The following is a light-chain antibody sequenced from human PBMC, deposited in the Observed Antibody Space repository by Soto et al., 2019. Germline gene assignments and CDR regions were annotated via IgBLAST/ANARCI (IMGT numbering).Light chain of an antibody. J-gene: IGLJ1*01. Sequence: QSALTQPPSASGSPGQSVAISCTGTSSEVGGYDHVSWYQQHPGKAPKLMIYDVSKRPSGVPDRFSGSKSGNTASLTVSGLQAEDEADYYCSSYAGTYIVFGTGTKVTVL. CDR3: SSYAGTYIV. V-gene: IGLV2-8*01. CDR2: DVS. CDR1: SSEVGGYDH.